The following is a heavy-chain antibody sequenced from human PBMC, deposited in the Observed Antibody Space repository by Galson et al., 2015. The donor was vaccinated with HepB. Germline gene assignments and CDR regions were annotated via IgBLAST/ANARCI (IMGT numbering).Heavy chain of an antibody. CDR3: AVLLRFGELLKLDY. D-gene: IGHD3-10*01. CDR2: IIPIFGTA. V-gene: IGHV1-69*13. Sequence: SVKVSCKASGYTFTSYAISWVRQAPGQGLEWMGGIIPIFGTANYAQKFQGRVTITADESTSTAHMELSSLRSEDTAVYYCAVLLRFGELLKLDYWGQGTLVTVSS. J-gene: IGHJ4*02. CDR1: GYTFTSYA.